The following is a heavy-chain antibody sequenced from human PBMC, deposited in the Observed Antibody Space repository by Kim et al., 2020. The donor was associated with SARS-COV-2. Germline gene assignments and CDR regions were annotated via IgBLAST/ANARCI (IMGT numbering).Heavy chain of an antibody. V-gene: IGHV3-9*01. Sequence: GGSLRLSCAVSGFTFDDHAMHWVRQAPGKGLEWVSGISWNSGSKDYADSVKGRFTISRDNAKNSLCLQLNSLRAEDTALYYCAKDIDRDNSGFYFDLWGRGTLVTVSS. J-gene: IGHJ2*01. D-gene: IGHD3-22*01. CDR1: GFTFDDHA. CDR3: AKDIDRDNSGFYFDL. CDR2: ISWNSGSK.